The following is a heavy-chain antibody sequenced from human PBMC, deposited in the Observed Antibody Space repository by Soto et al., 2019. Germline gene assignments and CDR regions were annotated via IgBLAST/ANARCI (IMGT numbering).Heavy chain of an antibody. CDR2: IYYSGST. V-gene: IGHV4-31*03. J-gene: IGHJ4*02. D-gene: IGHD6-13*01. CDR3: ARPYSSSRYGTFADPTENYFDY. Sequence: SETLSLTCTVSGGSISSGGYYWSWIRQHPGKGLEWIGYIYYSGSTYYNPSLKSRVTISVDTSKNQFSLKLSSVTAADTAVYYCARPYSSSRYGTFADPTENYFDYWGQGTLVTVSS. CDR1: GGSISSGGYY.